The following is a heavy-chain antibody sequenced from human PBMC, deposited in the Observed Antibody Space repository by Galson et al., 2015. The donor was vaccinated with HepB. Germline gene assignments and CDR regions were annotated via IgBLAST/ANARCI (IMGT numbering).Heavy chain of an antibody. J-gene: IGHJ3*01. CDR3: VKFNTTSRAFDV. V-gene: IGHV3-64*05. CDR2: ISASGDTT. D-gene: IGHD1-14*01. CDR1: GFTFSHYA. Sequence: SLRLSCAASGFTFSHYAMQWVRQAPGKRLEYVSSISASGDTTSYADSIKGRFTVSRDNSKYTLDVQMSSLRADDTAVYYCVKFNTTSRAFDVWGRGTRVIVSP.